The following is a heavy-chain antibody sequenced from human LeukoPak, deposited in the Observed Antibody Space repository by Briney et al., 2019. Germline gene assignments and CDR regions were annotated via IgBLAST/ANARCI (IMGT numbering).Heavy chain of an antibody. CDR2: IYYSGST. V-gene: IGHV4-31*03. D-gene: IGHD1-26*01. J-gene: IGHJ4*02. Sequence: PSETLSLTCTVSGGSISSGGYYWSWIRQHPGKGLEWIGYIYYSGSTYYNPSLKSRVTISVDTSENQFSLKLSSVTAADTAVYYCARGPRGSYSFWGQGTLVTVSS. CDR3: ARGPRGSYSF. CDR1: GGSISSGGYY.